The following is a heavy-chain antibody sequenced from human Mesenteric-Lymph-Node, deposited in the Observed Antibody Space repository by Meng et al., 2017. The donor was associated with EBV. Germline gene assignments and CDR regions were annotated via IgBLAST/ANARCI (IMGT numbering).Heavy chain of an antibody. CDR2: TYYRSKWYN. CDR3: ASSRPLAGNWNYHY. Sequence: QVQLQHSGPGLVKPSXTLSLTCPXSGDSVSSNSAAWNWIRQSPSRGLEWLGRTYYRSKWYNDYAVSVKSRITINPDTSKNQFSLQLNSVTPEDTAVYYCASSRPLAGNWNYHYWGQGTLVTVSS. CDR1: GDSVSSNSAA. J-gene: IGHJ4*02. D-gene: IGHD1-7*01. V-gene: IGHV6-1*01.